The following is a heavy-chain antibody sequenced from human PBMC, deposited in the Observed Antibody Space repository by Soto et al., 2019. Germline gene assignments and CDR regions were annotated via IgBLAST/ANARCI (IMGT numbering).Heavy chain of an antibody. D-gene: IGHD2-21*01. J-gene: IGHJ4*02. CDR2: ISGSSDYI. CDR3: ASCSGDFCRGSVIDY. V-gene: IGHV3-21*01. CDR1: GLTFSSLS. Sequence: EVQLVESGGGLVKPGGSLRLSCAATGLTFSSLSMNWVRQAPGKGLEWVSSISGSSDYIYYADSVKGRFTISRDNAKNSLYLQMNSLRAEDTAVYYCASCSGDFCRGSVIDYWGQGTLVTVSS.